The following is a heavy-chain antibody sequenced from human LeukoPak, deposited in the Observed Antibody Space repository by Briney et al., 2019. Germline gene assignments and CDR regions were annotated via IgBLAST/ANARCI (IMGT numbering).Heavy chain of an antibody. CDR2: ISSSGSTI. J-gene: IGHJ4*02. Sequence: SGGSLRLSCAASGFTFSSYSMNWVRQAPGKGLEWVSYISSSGSTIYYADSVKGRFTISRDNAKNSLYLQMNSLRAEDTAVYYCAGRPSLWFGELLTIDYWGQGTLVTVSS. V-gene: IGHV3-48*04. D-gene: IGHD3-10*01. CDR1: GFTFSSYS. CDR3: AGRPSLWFGELLTIDY.